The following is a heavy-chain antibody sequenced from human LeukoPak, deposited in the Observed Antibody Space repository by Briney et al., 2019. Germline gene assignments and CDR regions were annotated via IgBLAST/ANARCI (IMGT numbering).Heavy chain of an antibody. CDR2: IYPGDSDT. V-gene: IGHV5-51*01. Sequence: KVSCKASGYTFTSYWIGWVRQMPGKGLEWMGIIYPGDSDTRYSPSFQGQVTISADKSISTAYLQWSSLKASDTAMYYCARLFGVGYNWFDPWGQGTLVTVSS. CDR1: GYTFTSYW. D-gene: IGHD3-3*01. CDR3: ARLFGVGYNWFDP. J-gene: IGHJ5*02.